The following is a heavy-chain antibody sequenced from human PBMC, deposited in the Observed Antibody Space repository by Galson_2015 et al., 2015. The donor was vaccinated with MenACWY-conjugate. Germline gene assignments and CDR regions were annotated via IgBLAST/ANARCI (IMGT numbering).Heavy chain of an antibody. D-gene: IGHD2-15*01. J-gene: IGHJ4*02. V-gene: IGHV3-23*01. CDR1: GFTFSNYA. CDR3: AEDRYCSGGGCYASLDY. CDR2: ISGSGGNT. Sequence: SLRLSCAASGFTFSNYAMSWVRQAPGKGLEWVSAISGSGGNTYYADSLKGRFTISRDNSKNTLYLQMNSLRAEDTAVYYCAEDRYCSGGGCYASLDYWGQGTLVTVSS.